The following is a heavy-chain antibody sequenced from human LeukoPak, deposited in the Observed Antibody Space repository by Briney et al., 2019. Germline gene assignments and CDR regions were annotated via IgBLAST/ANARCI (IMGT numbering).Heavy chain of an antibody. CDR2: INPNSGGT. Sequence: GASVKVSCKASGYTFTGYYMHWVRQAPGQGLEWMGWINPNSGGTNYAQKFQGRVTMTRDTSISTAYMELSRLRSDDTAVYYCARDEGSGYDQSWFDPWGQGTLVTVSS. D-gene: IGHD5-12*01. CDR3: ARDEGSGYDQSWFDP. CDR1: GYTFTGYY. V-gene: IGHV1-2*02. J-gene: IGHJ5*02.